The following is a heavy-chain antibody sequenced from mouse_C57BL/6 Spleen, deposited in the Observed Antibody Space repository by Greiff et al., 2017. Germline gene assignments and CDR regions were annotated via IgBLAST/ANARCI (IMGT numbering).Heavy chain of an antibody. Sequence: QVQLQQPGAELVRPGSSVKLSCKASGYTFTSYWMDWVKQRPGQGLEWIGNIYPSDSETHYNQKFKDKATLTVDKSSSTAYMQLSSLTSEDSAVYYCARSGDGYLAWFAYWGQGTLVTVSA. CDR1: GYTFTSYW. J-gene: IGHJ3*01. CDR3: ARSGDGYLAWFAY. D-gene: IGHD2-3*01. CDR2: IYPSDSET. V-gene: IGHV1-61*01.